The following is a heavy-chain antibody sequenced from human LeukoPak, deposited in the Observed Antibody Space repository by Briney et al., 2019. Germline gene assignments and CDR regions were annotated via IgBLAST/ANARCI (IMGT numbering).Heavy chain of an antibody. D-gene: IGHD4-23*01. J-gene: IGHJ4*02. Sequence: PGGSLRLSCAASGFTFSSYAMSWVRQAPGKGLEWVSAISGSGDIIYYVDSVKGRFTISRDNSKNTLYLQMNSLRAEDTAVYYCAKPPDYGGNLDYWGQGTLVTVSS. V-gene: IGHV3-23*01. CDR1: GFTFSSYA. CDR3: AKPPDYGGNLDY. CDR2: ISGSGDII.